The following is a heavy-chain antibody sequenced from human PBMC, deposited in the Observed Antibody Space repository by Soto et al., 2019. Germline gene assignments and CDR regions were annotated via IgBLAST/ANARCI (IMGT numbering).Heavy chain of an antibody. J-gene: IGHJ4*02. CDR2: ASYDGSET. CDR3: VTDSGWPILNFAS. D-gene: IGHD3-10*01. CDR1: GFDFRSYG. Sequence: GGSLRLSCTASGFDFRSYGIHWVRQAPGRGLEWVAAASYDGSETYYADSAKGRFTVSKEISKNTAFLQMNALRHEDTAVYFCVTDSGWPILNFASWGQGTLLTVSS. V-gene: IGHV3-30*03.